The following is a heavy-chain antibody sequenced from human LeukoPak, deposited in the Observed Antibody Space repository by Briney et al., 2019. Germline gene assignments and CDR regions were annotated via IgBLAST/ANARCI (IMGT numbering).Heavy chain of an antibody. CDR2: INPNSGGT. CDR3: ARDWGGVPGPFDY. D-gene: IGHD3-16*01. V-gene: IGHV1-2*02. Sequence: ASVKVSCEASGYTFTGYYMHWVRQAPGQGLEWMGWINPNSGGTNYAQKFQGRVTMTRDTSISTAYMELSRLRSDDTAVYYCARDWGGVPGPFDYWGQGTLVTVSS. J-gene: IGHJ4*02. CDR1: GYTFTGYY.